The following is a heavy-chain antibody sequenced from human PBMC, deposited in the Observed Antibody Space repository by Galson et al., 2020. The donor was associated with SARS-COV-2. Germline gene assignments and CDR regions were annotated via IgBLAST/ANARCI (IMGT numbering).Heavy chain of an antibody. V-gene: IGHV6-1*01. D-gene: IGHD2-2*03. Sequence: SQTLSLTSVLSGDSASSASAGWNWIRQSPARGLEWLGRTYYRSKWYKDYAESVKGRITINTDTSKNQFSLQLNSVSPEDTAVYYCVRGWIRNMDVWGQGTTVTVSS. CDR2: TYYRSKWYK. CDR1: GDSASSASAG. CDR3: VRGWIRNMDV. J-gene: IGHJ6*02.